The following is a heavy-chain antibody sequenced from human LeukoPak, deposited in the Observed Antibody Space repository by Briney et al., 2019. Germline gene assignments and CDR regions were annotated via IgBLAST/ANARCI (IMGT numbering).Heavy chain of an antibody. CDR1: GFTVSSNF. CDR3: AKDKLQLLILDYFDY. J-gene: IGHJ4*02. CDR2: ISYDGSNK. Sequence: GGSLRLSCAASGFTVSSNFLSWVRQTPGKGLEWVAVISYDGSNKYYADSVKGRFTISRDNSKNTLYLQMNSLRPEDTAVYYCAKDKLQLLILDYFDYWGQGTLVTVSS. V-gene: IGHV3-30*18. D-gene: IGHD4-11*01.